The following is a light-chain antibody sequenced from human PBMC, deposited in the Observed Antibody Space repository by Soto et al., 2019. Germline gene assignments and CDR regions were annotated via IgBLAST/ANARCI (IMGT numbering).Light chain of an antibody. Sequence: SVLTQLASVSGSPGQSITISCTGTSSDVGAYNYVSWFQQHPGKAPTLIISEVSNRPSGVSNRFSGSKSGNAASLTISGLQAEDEADYFCFSFTTDWTHVFGTGTKVTVL. CDR2: EVS. CDR1: SSDVGAYNY. CDR3: FSFTTDWTHV. J-gene: IGLJ1*01. V-gene: IGLV2-14*01.